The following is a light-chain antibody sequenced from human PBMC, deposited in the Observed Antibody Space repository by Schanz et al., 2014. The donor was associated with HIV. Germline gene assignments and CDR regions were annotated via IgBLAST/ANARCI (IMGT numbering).Light chain of an antibody. V-gene: IGLV2-14*03. Sequence: QSALTQPPSASGSPGQSVTISCTGTISDVGGYNYVSWYQRHPGKAPKLMIYDVFNRPSGVSSRFSGSKSGNTASLTISGLQAEDEADYYCQSYDSGLSGILFGGGTKLTVL. J-gene: IGLJ2*01. CDR3: QSYDSGLSGIL. CDR1: ISDVGGYNY. CDR2: DVF.